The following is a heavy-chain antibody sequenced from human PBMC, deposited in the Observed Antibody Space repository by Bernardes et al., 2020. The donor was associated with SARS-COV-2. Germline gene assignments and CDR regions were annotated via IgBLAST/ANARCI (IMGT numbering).Heavy chain of an antibody. V-gene: IGHV3-48*02. CDR1: GFAFTPTS. CDR2: IDSSSRNL. D-gene: IGHD1-1*01. J-gene: IGHJ6*01. Sequence: GGSLRLSCVASGFAFTPTSMNWVRQAPGKGLEWVSYIDSSSRNLYYADSVKGRFTISRDNAKNSLFLQMNSLRDDDTAVYYCAKAGGNPIYYYAMDAWAQGTTVTVSS. CDR3: AKAGGNPIYYYAMDA.